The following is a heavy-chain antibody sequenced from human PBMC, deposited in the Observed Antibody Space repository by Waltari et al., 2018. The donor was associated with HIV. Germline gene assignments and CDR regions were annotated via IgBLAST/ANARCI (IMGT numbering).Heavy chain of an antibody. D-gene: IGHD2-21*02. CDR2: IRSKAYGGTR. J-gene: IGHJ4*02. CDR1: GFNFGAYA. V-gene: IGHV3-49*03. Sequence: EVHLVESGGGLVQPGRSLRLSCKASGFNFGAYAVTWFRQAPGKGLEGVGFIRSKAYGGTREYAASVKGRFAISRDDSKNIAFLQMDSLKIEDTAVYYGARGVNLRCTGDCYSAYWGQGTLVTVSS. CDR3: ARGVNLRCTGDCYSAY.